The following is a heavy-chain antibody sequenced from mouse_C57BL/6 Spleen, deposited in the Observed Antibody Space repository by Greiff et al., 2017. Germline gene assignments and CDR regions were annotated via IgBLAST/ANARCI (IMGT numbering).Heavy chain of an antibody. V-gene: IGHV5-17*01. J-gene: IGHJ4*01. CDR3: AKIYDSYYYYAMDY. Sequence: EVQLVESGGGLVKPGGSLKLSCAASGFTFSDYGMHWVRQAPEKGLEWVAYISSGSSTIYYEDTVKGRFTISRDNAKNTLFLQMTSLRSEDTAMYYCAKIYDSYYYYAMDYWGQGTSVTVSS. CDR1: GFTFSDYG. D-gene: IGHD2-3*01. CDR2: ISSGSSTI.